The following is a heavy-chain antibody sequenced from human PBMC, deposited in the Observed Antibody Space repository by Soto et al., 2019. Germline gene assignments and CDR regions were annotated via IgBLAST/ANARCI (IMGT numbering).Heavy chain of an antibody. CDR2: INPNSGGT. CDR3: ARAITMVLGVSPRFDY. D-gene: IGHD3-10*01. J-gene: IGHJ4*02. V-gene: IGHV1-2*02. CDR1: GYTFTGYY. Sequence: QVQLVQSGAEVKKPGASVKVSCKASGYTFTGYYMHWVRQAPGQGLEWMGWINPNSGGTNYAQKFQGRVTMTRDTSISTAYMELSRLRSDDTAVYYCARAITMVLGVSPRFDYWGQGTLVTVSS.